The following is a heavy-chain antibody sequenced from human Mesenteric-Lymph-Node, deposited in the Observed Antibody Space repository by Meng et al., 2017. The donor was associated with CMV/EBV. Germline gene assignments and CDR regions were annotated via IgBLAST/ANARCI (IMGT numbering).Heavy chain of an antibody. Sequence: ASVKVSCKASGYTFTSYGISWVRQAPGQGLEWMGWISAYNGNTNYAQKLQGRVTMTTDTSTSTAYMELRSLRSDDTAVYYCARGVNDFGSGYQKVYGMDVWGQGTTVTVSS. V-gene: IGHV1-18*01. CDR2: ISAYNGNT. J-gene: IGHJ6*02. CDR1: GYTFTSYG. D-gene: IGHD3-3*01. CDR3: ARGVNDFGSGYQKVYGMDV.